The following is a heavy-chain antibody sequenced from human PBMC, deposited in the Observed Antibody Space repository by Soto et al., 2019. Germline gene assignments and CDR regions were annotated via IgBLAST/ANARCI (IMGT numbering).Heavy chain of an antibody. CDR2: IILILGIA. CDR1: GGTFSSYT. J-gene: IGHJ4*02. Sequence: QVQLVQSGAEVKKPGSSVKVSCKASGGTFSSYTISWVRQAPGQGLEWMGRIILILGIANYAQKFQGRVTITADKSTSTAYMELSCLRSEDAAVYYCAKDYGGQDDDYWGQGTLVTVSS. CDR3: AKDYGGQDDDY. V-gene: IGHV1-69*08. D-gene: IGHD4-17*01.